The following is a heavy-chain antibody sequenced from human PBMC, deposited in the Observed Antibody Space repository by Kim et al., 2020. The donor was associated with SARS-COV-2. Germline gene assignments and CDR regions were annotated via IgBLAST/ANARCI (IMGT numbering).Heavy chain of an antibody. V-gene: IGHV3-48*02. D-gene: IGHD3-10*02. CDR2: ITSSANAK. CDR1: GFTFSRYS. Sequence: GGSLRLSCTASGFTFSRYSMNWVRQAPGKGLEWVSYITSSANAKYYGDSVRGRFTISRDNAKSSLYLQMNSLRDEDTATYYCARGGYTGYLYYYYVLDV. CDR3: ARGGYTGYLYYYYVLDV. J-gene: IGHJ6*03.